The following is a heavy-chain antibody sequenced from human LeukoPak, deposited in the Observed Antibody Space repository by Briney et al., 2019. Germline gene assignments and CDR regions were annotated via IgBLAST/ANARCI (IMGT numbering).Heavy chain of an antibody. D-gene: IGHD6-13*01. CDR3: ARATVSSSWYSKYYYYYGMDV. CDR1: GFTFSSYE. CDR2: IRSDGST. V-gene: IGHV3-74*01. Sequence: GGSLRLSCAASGFTFSSYEMNWVRQAPGKGLVWVSRIRSDGSTTYADSVKGRFTISRDNAKNTLYLQMNSLRAEDTAVYYCARATVSSSWYSKYYYYYGMDVWGQGTTVTVSS. J-gene: IGHJ6*02.